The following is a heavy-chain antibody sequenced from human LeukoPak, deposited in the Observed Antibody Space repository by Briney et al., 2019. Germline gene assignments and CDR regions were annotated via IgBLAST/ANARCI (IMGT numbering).Heavy chain of an antibody. CDR2: INHSGST. CDR1: GGSFSGYY. D-gene: IGHD6-6*01. J-gene: IGHJ4*02. V-gene: IGHV4-34*01. CDR3: ASWGIAARTFDY. Sequence: SETLSLTCAVYGGSFSGYYWSWIRQPPGKGLEWNGEINHSGSTNYNPSLKSRVTISVDTSKNQFSLKLSSVTAADTAVYYCASWGIAARTFDYWGQGTLVTVSS.